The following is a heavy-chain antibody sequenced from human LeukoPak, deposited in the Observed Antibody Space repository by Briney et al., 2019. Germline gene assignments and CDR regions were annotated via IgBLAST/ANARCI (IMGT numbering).Heavy chain of an antibody. J-gene: IGHJ4*02. Sequence: SRTLSLTCTVSGGSISSGDYYWSWIRQPPGKGLERIGYIYYSGSTYYNPSLKSRVTISVDTSKNQFSLKLSSVTAADTAVYYCARNDYGGNSGFRWGQGTLVTVSS. CDR1: GGSISSGDYY. V-gene: IGHV4-30-4*08. D-gene: IGHD4-23*01. CDR3: ARNDYGGNSGFR. CDR2: IYYSGST.